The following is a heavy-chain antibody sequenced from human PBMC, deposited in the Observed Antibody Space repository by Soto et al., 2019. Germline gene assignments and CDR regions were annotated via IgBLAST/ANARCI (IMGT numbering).Heavy chain of an antibody. Sequence: QVQLVQSGAEVKKPGASVKVSCKASGYTFTSYDINWVRQATGQGLEWMGWMNPNSGNTGYAQRFQGRVTMTRNTSISTAYMELSSLRSEDTAVYYCARHYYDSSGYYYSWFDPWGQGTLVTVSS. CDR3: ARHYYDSSGYYYSWFDP. V-gene: IGHV1-8*01. J-gene: IGHJ5*02. CDR1: GYTFTSYD. CDR2: MNPNSGNT. D-gene: IGHD3-22*01.